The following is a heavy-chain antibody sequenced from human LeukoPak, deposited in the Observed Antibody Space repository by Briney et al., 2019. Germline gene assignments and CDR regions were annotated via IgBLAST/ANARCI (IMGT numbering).Heavy chain of an antibody. CDR1: GYSFDYYW. V-gene: IGHV5-51*01. Sequence: PGESLKISCKASGYSFDYYWIAWVRQMPGKGLEWMGIIYPDDSDSTYSPSFQGQVTISVDKSINTAYPQWSSLKASNTAIYYCATVGSVTNFGVVSYYFDYWGQGTLVTVSS. CDR2: IYPDDSDS. J-gene: IGHJ4*02. D-gene: IGHD3-3*01. CDR3: ATVGSVTNFGVVSYYFDY.